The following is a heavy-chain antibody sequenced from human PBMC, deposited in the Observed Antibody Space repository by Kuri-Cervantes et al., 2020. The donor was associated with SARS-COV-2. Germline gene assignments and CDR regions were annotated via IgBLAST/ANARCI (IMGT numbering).Heavy chain of an antibody. CDR2: ISAYNGNT. Sequence: ASVKVSCKASGYTFTSYGISWVRQAPGQGLEWMGWISAYNGNTNYAQKLQGRVTMTTDTSTSTAYMELRSLRSDDTAVYYCAREGFHRLGVFGVVDAGYFQHWGQGTLVTVSS. CDR3: AREGFHRLGVFGVVDAGYFQH. V-gene: IGHV1-18*01. CDR1: GYTFTSYG. J-gene: IGHJ1*01. D-gene: IGHD3-3*01.